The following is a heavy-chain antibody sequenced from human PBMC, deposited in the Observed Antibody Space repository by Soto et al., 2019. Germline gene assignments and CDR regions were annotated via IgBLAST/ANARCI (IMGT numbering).Heavy chain of an antibody. J-gene: IGHJ4*02. CDR2: IYYSGST. CDR3: ARRYGYSFDY. V-gene: IGHV4-61*08. D-gene: IGHD5-18*01. Sequence: SETLSLTCSVSGGSISSGDYYWSWIRQPPGKGLEWIGYIYYSGSTNYNPSLKSRVTISVDTSKNQLSLKLSSVTAADTAVYYCARRYGYSFDYWGQGTLVTVSS. CDR1: GGSISSGDYY.